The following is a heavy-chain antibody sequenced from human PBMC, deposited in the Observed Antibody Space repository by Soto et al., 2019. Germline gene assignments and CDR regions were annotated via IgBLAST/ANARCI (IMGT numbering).Heavy chain of an antibody. Sequence: EVQVVEFGGGLVQPGGSLRLSCVGSGFTFSSYWMYWARQVPGKGPVWVSRINSDGSTTNYADPVKGRFTTSRDNAKNTVYLQMNSLRVEDTAVYYCVGGIGYWGQGTRVTVSS. CDR1: GFTFSSYW. J-gene: IGHJ4*02. CDR2: INSDGSTT. V-gene: IGHV3-74*01. CDR3: VGGIGY.